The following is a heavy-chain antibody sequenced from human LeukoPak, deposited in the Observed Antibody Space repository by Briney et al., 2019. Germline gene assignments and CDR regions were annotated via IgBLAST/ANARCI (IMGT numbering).Heavy chain of an antibody. CDR2: ISGSGGST. D-gene: IGHD2-8*01. CDR1: GFTFSSFA. J-gene: IGHJ4*02. CDR3: AKGYCSNGVCYTDY. V-gene: IGHV3-23*01. Sequence: PGGSLRLSCAASGFTFSSFAMTWVRQAPGKGLDCVSGISGSGGSTFYADSVKGRFTISRDNSKNTLYLQMNSLRAEDTAVYYCAKGYCSNGVCYTDYRGQGTLVTVSS.